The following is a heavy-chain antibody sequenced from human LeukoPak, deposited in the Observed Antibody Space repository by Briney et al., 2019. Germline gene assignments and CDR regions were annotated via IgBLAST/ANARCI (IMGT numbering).Heavy chain of an antibody. V-gene: IGHV3-66*01. D-gene: IGHD3-3*01. CDR2: IYTGGGT. CDR1: ESIVSGNY. CDR3: AHYDFWSGHALDI. J-gene: IGHJ3*02. Sequence: GGPLRLSCAASESIVSGNYMTWVRQAPGKGLEWLSVIYTGGGTYYADSVKGRFTISRDTSKTTVYLQMNSLRGDDTAIYYCAHYDFWSGHALDIWGQGTMVTVSS.